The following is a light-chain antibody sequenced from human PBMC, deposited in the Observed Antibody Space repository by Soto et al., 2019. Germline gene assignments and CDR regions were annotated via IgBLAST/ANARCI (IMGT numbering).Light chain of an antibody. CDR3: SSYTSSSTYV. V-gene: IGLV2-14*01. CDR1: SSDVGAYDY. CDR2: EVT. J-gene: IGLJ1*01. Sequence: QSALTQPASVSASPGQSIAISCSGTSSDVGAYDYVSWYQHHPGKAPKLIIYEVTYRPSGVSNRFSAFKSGNTASLTISGLQSEDEADYSCSSYTSSSTYVFGTGTKLTVL.